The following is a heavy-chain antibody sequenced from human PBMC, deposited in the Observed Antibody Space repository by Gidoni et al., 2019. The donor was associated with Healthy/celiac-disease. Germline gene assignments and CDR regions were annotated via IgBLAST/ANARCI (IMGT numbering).Heavy chain of an antibody. J-gene: IGHJ3*02. V-gene: IGHV4-39*01. Sequence: QLQLQESGPGLVKPSETLSLTCTVSGGSISSSSYYWGWIRQPPGKGLEWIGSIYYSGGTYYNPSLKSRVTISVDTSKNQFSLKLSSVTAADTAVYYCARGWVYNQDVNAFDIWGQGTMVTVSS. CDR3: ARGWVYNQDVNAFDI. D-gene: IGHD1-1*01. CDR2: IYYSGGT. CDR1: GGSISSSSYY.